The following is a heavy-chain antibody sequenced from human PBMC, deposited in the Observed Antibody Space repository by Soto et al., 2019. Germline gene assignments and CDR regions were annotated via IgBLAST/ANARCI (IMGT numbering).Heavy chain of an antibody. J-gene: IGHJ5*02. CDR3: ARGIVAARQFDP. Sequence: GGSLRLSCAASGFTFSSYAMSWVRQAPGKGLEWVSAISGSGGSTYYADSVKGRFTISRDNSKNTLYLQMNSLRAEDTAVYYCARGIVAARQFDPWGQGTLVTVSS. CDR1: GFTFSSYA. CDR2: ISGSGGST. D-gene: IGHD6-6*01. V-gene: IGHV3-23*01.